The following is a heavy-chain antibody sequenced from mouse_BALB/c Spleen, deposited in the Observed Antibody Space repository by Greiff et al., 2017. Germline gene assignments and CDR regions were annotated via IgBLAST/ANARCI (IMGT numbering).Heavy chain of an antibody. Sequence: VQLQQSGPELVKPGASVKISCKASGYAFSSSWMNWVKQRPGQGLEWIGRIYPGDGDTNYNGKFKGKATLTADKSSSTAYMQLSSLTSVDSAVYFCAREGYGKGNWYFDVWGAGTTVTVSS. CDR3: AREGYGKGNWYFDV. J-gene: IGHJ1*01. CDR2: IYPGDGDT. V-gene: IGHV1-82*01. CDR1: GYAFSSSW. D-gene: IGHD2-10*02.